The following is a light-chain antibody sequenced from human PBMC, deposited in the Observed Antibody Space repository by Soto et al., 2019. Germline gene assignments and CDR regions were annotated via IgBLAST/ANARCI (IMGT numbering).Light chain of an antibody. V-gene: IGLV2-14*01. CDR1: SSDVGGYNY. CDR2: DVI. Sequence: QSALTQPASVSGSPGQSITISCTGTSSDVGGYNYVSWYQQHPGKAPKLMIYDVINRPSGVSNRFSGSKSGNTASLAISGLQAEDEADYYCSSYSSNSTVVFGTGNKSPS. J-gene: IGLJ1*01. CDR3: SSYSSNSTVV.